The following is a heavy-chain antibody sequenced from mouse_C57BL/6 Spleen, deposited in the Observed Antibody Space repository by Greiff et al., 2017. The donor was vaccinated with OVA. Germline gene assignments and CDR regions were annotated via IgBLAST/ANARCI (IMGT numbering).Heavy chain of an antibody. Sequence: QVQLQQPGAELVKPGASVKVSCKASGYTFTSYWMHWVKQRPGQGLEWIGRIHPSDSYTNYNQKFKGKATLTVDKSSSTAYMQLSSLTSEDSAVYYCAIWYYYGSSYYFDYWGQGTTLTVSS. CDR1: GYTFTSYW. J-gene: IGHJ2*01. D-gene: IGHD1-1*01. V-gene: IGHV1-74*01. CDR3: AIWYYYGSSYYFDY. CDR2: IHPSDSYT.